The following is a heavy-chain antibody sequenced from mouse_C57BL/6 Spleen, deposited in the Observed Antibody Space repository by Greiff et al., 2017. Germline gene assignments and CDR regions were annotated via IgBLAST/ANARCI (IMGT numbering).Heavy chain of an antibody. V-gene: IGHV1-52*01. Sequence: QVQLQQPGAELVRPGSSVKLSCKASGYTFTSYWMHWVKQRPIQGLEWIGNIDPSDSETHYNQKFKDKATLTVDKSSSTAYMQLSSPTSEDSAVYYCARGGIYYRYFDVWGTGTTVTVSS. CDR3: ARGGIYYRYFDV. J-gene: IGHJ1*03. D-gene: IGHD1-1*01. CDR1: GYTFTSYW. CDR2: IDPSDSET.